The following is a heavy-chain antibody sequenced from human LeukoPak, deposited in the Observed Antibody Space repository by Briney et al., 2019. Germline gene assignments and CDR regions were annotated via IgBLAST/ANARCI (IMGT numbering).Heavy chain of an antibody. CDR1: GGSISSDNYY. CDR2: VSHSGTT. V-gene: IGHV4-39*02. J-gene: IGHJ5*02. Sequence: SETLSLTCTVSGGSISSDNYYWYWIRQPPGKGLEWIGTVSHSGTTYYDPSLQSRLTLSVDTSKNHFSLNLQSVTAADTAVYYCTTAFLTWYGGNSAGWFDPWGQGTLVTVSA. CDR3: TTAFLTWYGGNSAGWFDP. D-gene: IGHD4-23*01.